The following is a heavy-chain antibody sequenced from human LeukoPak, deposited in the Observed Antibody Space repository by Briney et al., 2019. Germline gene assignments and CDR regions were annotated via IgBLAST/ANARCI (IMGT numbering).Heavy chain of an antibody. V-gene: IGHV1-24*01. CDR3: AIRWLVLGPPYYFDY. CDR2: FDSEDGET. Sequence: ASVKVSCKVSGYTLTELSMHWVRQAPGKGLEWMGGFDSEDGETIYAQKFQGRVTMTEDTSTDTAYMELSSLRSEDTAVYYCAIRWLVLGPPYYFDYWGQGTLVTVSS. D-gene: IGHD6-19*01. J-gene: IGHJ4*02. CDR1: GYTLTELS.